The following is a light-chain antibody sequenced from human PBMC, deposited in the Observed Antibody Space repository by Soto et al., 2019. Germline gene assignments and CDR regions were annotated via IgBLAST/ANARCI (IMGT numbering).Light chain of an antibody. Sequence: EIVLTQSPGTLSLSPGERATLSCRASQSVSNNYLAWYQQKPGQAPRLLIYGASNRATGIPDRFSGSGSGTDFTLTISRLEPEDVEVYYCQQRSNWPLTFGGGTKVDIK. J-gene: IGKJ4*01. V-gene: IGKV3D-20*02. CDR2: GAS. CDR1: QSVSNNY. CDR3: QQRSNWPLT.